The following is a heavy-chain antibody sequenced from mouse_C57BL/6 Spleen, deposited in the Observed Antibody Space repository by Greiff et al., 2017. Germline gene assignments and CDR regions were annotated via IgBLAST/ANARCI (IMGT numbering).Heavy chain of an antibody. J-gene: IGHJ2*01. Sequence: VQLQQPGAELVMPGASVKLSCKASGYTFTSYWMHWVKQRPGQGLEWIGEIDPSDSYTNYNQKFKGKSTLTVDKSSSTAYMQLSSLTSEDSAVYCCAREWLLRGGYFDYWGQGTTLTVSS. CDR3: AREWLLRGGYFDY. V-gene: IGHV1-69*01. CDR1: GYTFTSYW. D-gene: IGHD2-3*01. CDR2: IDPSDSYT.